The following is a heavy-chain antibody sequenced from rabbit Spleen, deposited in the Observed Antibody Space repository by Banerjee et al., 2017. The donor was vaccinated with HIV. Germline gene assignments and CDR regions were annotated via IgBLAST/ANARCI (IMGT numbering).Heavy chain of an antibody. CDR3: ARYASSSGYPYYFNL. D-gene: IGHD1-1*01. V-gene: IGHV1S45*01. CDR2: IDPVFGIT. CDR1: GFSFSSSYW. J-gene: IGHJ4*01. Sequence: QQQLVESGGGLVKPGASLTLTCTASGFSFSSSYWICWVRQAPGKGLEWIGYIDPVFGITYYANWVNGRFSISRENAQNTVLLQMTSLTAADTATYFCARYASSSGYPYYFNLWGQGTLVTVS.